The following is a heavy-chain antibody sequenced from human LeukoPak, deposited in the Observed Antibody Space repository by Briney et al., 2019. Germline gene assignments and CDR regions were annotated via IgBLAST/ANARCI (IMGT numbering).Heavy chain of an antibody. Sequence: NASETLSLTCTVSGGSVSSSSPYWGWIRQPPVKGLEWIRSAYFTGSTNYNPSLKTRVTISLDTSRNQFSLRLASVTASDAAVYYCAISRLSYYYAPGDFSWGQRTLVAVSS. V-gene: IGHV4-39*01. CDR3: AISRLSYYYAPGDFS. J-gene: IGHJ5*02. D-gene: IGHD3-10*01. CDR2: AYFTGST. CDR1: GGSVSSSSPY.